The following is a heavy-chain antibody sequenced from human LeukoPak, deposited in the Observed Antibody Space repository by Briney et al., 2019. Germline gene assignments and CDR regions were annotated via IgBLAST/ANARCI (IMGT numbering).Heavy chain of an antibody. CDR2: ISYDGSNE. J-gene: IGHJ2*01. Sequence: GGSLRLSCATSGSIFTTYGIHWVRQAPGKGLEWVAVISYDGSNEFYTDSVKGRFTMSRDNSKNTLYLQMNSLRSDDTAVYYCARDPQRWQQLPHYWYFDLWGRGTLVIVSS. CDR1: GSIFTTYG. CDR3: ARDPQRWQQLPHYWYFDL. V-gene: IGHV3-30*03. D-gene: IGHD5-24*01.